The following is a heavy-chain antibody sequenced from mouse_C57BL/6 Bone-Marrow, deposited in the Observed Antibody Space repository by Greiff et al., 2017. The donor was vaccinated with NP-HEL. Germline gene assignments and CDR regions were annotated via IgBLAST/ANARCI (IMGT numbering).Heavy chain of an antibody. Sequence: VKLMESGAELARPGASVKLSCKASGYTFTSYGISWVKQRTGQGLEWIGEIYPRSGNTYYNEKFKGKATLTADKSSSTAYMELRSLTSEDSAVYFCAREGDSNYSFDYWGQGTTLTVS. V-gene: IGHV1-81*01. CDR1: GYTFTSYG. CDR3: AREGDSNYSFDY. D-gene: IGHD2-5*01. J-gene: IGHJ2*01. CDR2: IYPRSGNT.